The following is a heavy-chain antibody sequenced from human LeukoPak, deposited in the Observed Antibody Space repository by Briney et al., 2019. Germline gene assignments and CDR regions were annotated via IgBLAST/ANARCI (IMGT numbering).Heavy chain of an antibody. D-gene: IGHD6-19*01. Sequence: SETLSLTCTVSGGSISSSSYYWGWIRQPPGKGLEWIGSIYYSGSTYYNPSLKSRATISVDTSKNQFSLKLSSVTAADTAVYYCARQAVAEPPNRSGVLDWFDPWGQGTLVTVSS. J-gene: IGHJ5*02. CDR3: ARQAVAEPPNRSGVLDWFDP. V-gene: IGHV4-39*01. CDR2: IYYSGST. CDR1: GGSISSSSYY.